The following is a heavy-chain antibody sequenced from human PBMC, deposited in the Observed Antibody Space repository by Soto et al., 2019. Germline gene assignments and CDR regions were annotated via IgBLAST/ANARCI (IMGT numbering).Heavy chain of an antibody. J-gene: IGHJ6*02. Sequence: QVQLVESGGGVVQPGRSLRLSCAASGFTFSSYAMHRVRQAPGKGLEWVAVISYDGSNKYYADSVKGRFTISRDNSKNTLYLQMNSLRAEDTAVYYCARDLTYYYYSMDVWGQGTTVTVSS. CDR1: GFTFSSYA. D-gene: IGHD7-27*01. CDR2: ISYDGSNK. V-gene: IGHV3-30-3*01. CDR3: ARDLTYYYYSMDV.